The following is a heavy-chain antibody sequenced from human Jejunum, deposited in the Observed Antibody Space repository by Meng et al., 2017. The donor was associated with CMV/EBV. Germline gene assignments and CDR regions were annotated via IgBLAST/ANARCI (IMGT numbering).Heavy chain of an antibody. CDR2: INSDGSST. Sequence: VQLVVSGGVLVQPGGLLRSVCCASGFTFSDAWMSWVRQVPGRGLEWVSHINSDGSSTNYADSVKGRFTISRDNAKNTLYLQMNSIRAEDTAVYYCARGPGKNYYFDYWGQGTLVTVSS. D-gene: IGHD1-26*01. J-gene: IGHJ4*02. CDR3: ARGPGKNYYFDY. V-gene: IGHV3-74*02. CDR1: GFTFSDAW.